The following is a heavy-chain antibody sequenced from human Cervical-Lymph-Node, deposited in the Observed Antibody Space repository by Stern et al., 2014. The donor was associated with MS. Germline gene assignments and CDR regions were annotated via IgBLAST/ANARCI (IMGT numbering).Heavy chain of an antibody. Sequence: QVQLQESGPGLVKPSGTLSLMCAVSGVSISDNHWWGWVRQTPGMGLEWIGEIYHSGAANLSPPLKSRVTMSVDKSKNQFPLDLKSVTAADTAIYYCARVNTGYDWFDYWGQGTQVIVSS. J-gene: IGHJ4*02. CDR1: GVSISDNHW. CDR3: ARVNTGYDWFDY. V-gene: IGHV4-4*02. D-gene: IGHD5-12*01. CDR2: IYHSGAA.